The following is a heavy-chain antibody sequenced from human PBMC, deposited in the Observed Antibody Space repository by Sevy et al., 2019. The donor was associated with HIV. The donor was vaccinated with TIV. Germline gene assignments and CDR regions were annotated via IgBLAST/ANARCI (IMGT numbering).Heavy chain of an antibody. D-gene: IGHD2-21*02. V-gene: IGHV3-23*01. CDR3: AKDLARHVTGKPLYFDS. J-gene: IGHJ4*01. CDR1: GFTFSTYV. Sequence: GGSLRLSCAASGFTFSTYVMTWVRQAPGKGLEWVSSISGSGDSTYYPDSVKGRFTISRDNSKNTVYLQMNSLRAEDTAIFYCAKDLARHVTGKPLYFDSCGHGTPVTVSS. CDR2: ISGSGDST.